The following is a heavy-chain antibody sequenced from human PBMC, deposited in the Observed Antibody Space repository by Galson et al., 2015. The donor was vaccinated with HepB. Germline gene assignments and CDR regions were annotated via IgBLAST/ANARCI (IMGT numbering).Heavy chain of an antibody. J-gene: IGHJ5*02. CDR1: GFTVSSYA. V-gene: IGHV3-30-3*01. D-gene: IGHD3-3*01. CDR2: ISYDGSNK. CDR3: ARDPTQAKIRGVRSDWFDP. Sequence: SLRLSCAASGFTVSSYAMHWVRQAPGKGLEWVAVISYDGSNKYYADSVKGRFTISRDNSKNTLYLQMNSLRAEDTAVYYCARDPTQAKIRGVRSDWFDPWGQGTLVTVSS.